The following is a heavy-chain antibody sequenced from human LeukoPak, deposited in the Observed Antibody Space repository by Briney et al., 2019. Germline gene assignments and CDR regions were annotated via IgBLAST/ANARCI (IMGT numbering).Heavy chain of an antibody. D-gene: IGHD3-3*02. J-gene: IGHJ5*02. V-gene: IGHV4-38-2*02. Sequence: SETPSLTCAVSGYSISSGYYWAWMRQPPGRGLEWIGSVYYTGSTHYNTSLKSRVTVSVDTSKNQFSLKLTYLTAADTAVYYCAREGNSLHFLDPWGQGTLVTVSS. CDR3: AREGNSLHFLDP. CDR2: VYYTGST. CDR1: GYSISSGYY.